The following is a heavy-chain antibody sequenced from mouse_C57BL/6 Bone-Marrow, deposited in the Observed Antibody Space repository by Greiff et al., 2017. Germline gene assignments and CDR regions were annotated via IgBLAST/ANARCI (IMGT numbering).Heavy chain of an antibody. Sequence: QVQLQQPGAELVKPGASVKLSCKASGYTFTSYWMHWVKQRPGQGLEWIGMIYPDSGSTNYTEKFKSKATLTVDKSSITAYMQLSSLTSEDYSVYYCATLRSWFAYWGQGTLVTVSA. J-gene: IGHJ3*01. D-gene: IGHD1-1*01. CDR3: ATLRSWFAY. CDR1: GYTFTSYW. CDR2: IYPDSGST. V-gene: IGHV1-64*01.